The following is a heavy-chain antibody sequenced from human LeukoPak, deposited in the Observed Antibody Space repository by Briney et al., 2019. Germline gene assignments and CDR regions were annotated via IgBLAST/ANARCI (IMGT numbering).Heavy chain of an antibody. CDR1: GFSFSNYG. Sequence: GWSLRLSCAASGFSFSNYGMQWVRQAPGKGLEWVALISTDGSIRYYADSVQGRFTISRDNSENTLSLQMNSLRAEDTAVYFCAKDHGAGWHTDFWGQGILVTVSS. V-gene: IGHV3-30*18. D-gene: IGHD4/OR15-4a*01. CDR3: AKDHGAGWHTDF. J-gene: IGHJ4*02. CDR2: ISTDGSIR.